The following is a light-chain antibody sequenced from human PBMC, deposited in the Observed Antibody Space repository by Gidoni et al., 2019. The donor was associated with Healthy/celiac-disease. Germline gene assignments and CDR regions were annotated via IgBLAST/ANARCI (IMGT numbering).Light chain of an antibody. CDR1: QGISSY. J-gene: IGKJ5*01. CDR2: AAS. V-gene: IGKV1-8*01. CDR3: QQYYSYLPIT. Sequence: AIRMTQSPSSFSASTGDRVTITCRASQGISSYLAWYQQKPGKAPKLLIYAASTLQSGVPSRFSGSGSGTDFTLTISCLQSEDFATYYCQQYYSYLPITFGQXTRLEIK.